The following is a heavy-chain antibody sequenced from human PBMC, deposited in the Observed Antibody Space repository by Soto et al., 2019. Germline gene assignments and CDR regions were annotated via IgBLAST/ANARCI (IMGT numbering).Heavy chain of an antibody. D-gene: IGHD5-12*01. V-gene: IGHV4-59*01. CDR2: IYYSGST. CDR3: ARAGWIDTSYDQSSFDY. Sequence: GKGLEWIGYIYYSGSTNYNPSLKSRVTISVDTSKNQFSLKLSSVTAADTAVYYCARAGWIDTSYDQSSFDYGGQGSLFPVS. J-gene: IGHJ4*02.